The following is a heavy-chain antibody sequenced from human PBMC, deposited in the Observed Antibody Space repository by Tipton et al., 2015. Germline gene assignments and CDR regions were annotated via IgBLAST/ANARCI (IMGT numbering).Heavy chain of an antibody. CDR1: GASLSNYY. CDR3: ARDLEHGMDV. J-gene: IGHJ6*02. V-gene: IGHV4-59*01. CDR2: IYSSGST. Sequence: LRLSCTVSGASLSNYYWNWVRQPPGKGLEWIGYIYSSGSTNYAPSLESRVAMSIDTSKNQFSLKMSSVTAADTAVYFCARDLEHGMDVWGQGTTVTVS.